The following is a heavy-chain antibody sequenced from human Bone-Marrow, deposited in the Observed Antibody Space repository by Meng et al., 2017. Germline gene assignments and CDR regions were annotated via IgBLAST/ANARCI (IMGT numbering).Heavy chain of an antibody. CDR1: GGSINSGDYY. J-gene: IGHJ4*02. CDR2: VYYSGIT. V-gene: IGHV4-39*07. CDR3: VTGSTWYYFDY. Sequence: SETLSLTCTVSGGSINSGDYYLGWIRQPPGKGLEWIGSVYYSGITYYNPSLQSRVTISVDTSKNQFSLKVTSVTAADTAVYYCVTGSTWYYFDYWGQGTLVTVSS. D-gene: IGHD6-13*01.